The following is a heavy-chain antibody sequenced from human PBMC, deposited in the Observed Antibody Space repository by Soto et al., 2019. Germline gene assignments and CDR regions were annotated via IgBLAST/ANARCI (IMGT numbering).Heavy chain of an antibody. D-gene: IGHD6-13*01. V-gene: IGHV3-53*02. CDR3: ARGGYD. Sequence: VDLVETGGGLIQPGGSLRLSCDVSGLTVTNNHMNWNWVRQAPGKGLEWVSVIYGADNDTTYYADSVRDLLTFSRDSSQNMVFLQMNDLRAEGTAVYYCARGGYDWGQGTLVTVSS. CDR2: IYGADNDTT. CDR1: GLTVTNNH. J-gene: IGHJ4*02.